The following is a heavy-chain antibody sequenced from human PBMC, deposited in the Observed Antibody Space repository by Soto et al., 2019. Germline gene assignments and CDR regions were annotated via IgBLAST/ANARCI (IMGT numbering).Heavy chain of an antibody. J-gene: IGHJ6*03. CDR2: IWYDGSNK. CDR3: ARDSITIFGVGSSGLGVYYMDV. D-gene: IGHD3-3*01. V-gene: IGHV3-33*01. Sequence: GGSLRLSCAASGFTFSSYGMHWVRQAPGKGLEWVAVIWYDGSNKYYADSVKGRFTISRDNSKNTLYLQMNSLRAEDTAVYYCARDSITIFGVGSSGLGVYYMDVWSKGTTVTVSS. CDR1: GFTFSSYG.